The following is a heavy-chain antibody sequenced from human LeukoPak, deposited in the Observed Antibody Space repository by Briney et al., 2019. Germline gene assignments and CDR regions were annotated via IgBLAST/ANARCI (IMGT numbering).Heavy chain of an antibody. D-gene: IGHD6-13*01. Sequence: GGSLRLSCAASGFTFSSYWMHWVRQAPGKGLVWVSRINSDGSSTSYADSVKGRFTISRDNAKKTLYLQMNSLRAEDTAVYYCARKGAVSSSWYTFDYWGQGTLVTVSS. CDR2: INSDGSST. V-gene: IGHV3-74*01. J-gene: IGHJ4*02. CDR1: GFTFSSYW. CDR3: ARKGAVSSSWYTFDY.